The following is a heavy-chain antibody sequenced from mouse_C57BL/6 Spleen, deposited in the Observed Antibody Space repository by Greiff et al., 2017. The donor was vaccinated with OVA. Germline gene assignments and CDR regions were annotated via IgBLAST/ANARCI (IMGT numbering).Heavy chain of an antibody. D-gene: IGHD2-12*01. V-gene: IGHV1-53*01. CDR2: INPSNGGT. J-gene: IGHJ3*01. Sequence: QVQLQQSGTELVKPGASVKLSCKASGYTFTSYWMHWVKQRPGQGLEWIGNINPSNGGTNYNEKFKSKATLTADKSSSTAYLQLSSLTSEDSAVSYYALYNYEIAYWGQGTLGTVSA. CDR1: GYTFTSYW. CDR3: ALYNYEIAY.